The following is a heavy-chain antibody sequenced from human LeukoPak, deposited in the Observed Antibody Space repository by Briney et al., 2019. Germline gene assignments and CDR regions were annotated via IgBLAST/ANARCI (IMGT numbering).Heavy chain of an antibody. V-gene: IGHV3-21*01. D-gene: IGHD2-21*02. Sequence: GGSVTLSCAASGFTFSGYSMNWVRQAPGKGLEWVSSISNRDIYIYYADSMKDRFTISRENAKNSLYLQKSSLRAEDTAVYYCARDQAYCGGDCYPGAGGFAPWGQGTLVTVSS. CDR3: ARDQAYCGGDCYPGAGGFAP. J-gene: IGHJ5*02. CDR2: ISNRDIYI. CDR1: GFTFSGYS.